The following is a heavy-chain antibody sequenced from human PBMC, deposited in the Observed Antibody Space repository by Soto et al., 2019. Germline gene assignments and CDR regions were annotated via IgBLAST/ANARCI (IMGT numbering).Heavy chain of an antibody. J-gene: IGHJ5*02. CDR3: ARHYDSVFNWFDP. CDR1: GGSFSGYY. Sequence: SETLSLTCAVYGGSFSGYYWSWIRQPPGKGLEWIGEINHSGSTNYNPSLKSRVTISVDTSKNQSSLKLSSVTAADTAVYYCARHYDSVFNWFDPWGQGTLVTVSS. CDR2: INHSGST. D-gene: IGHD3-22*01. V-gene: IGHV4-34*01.